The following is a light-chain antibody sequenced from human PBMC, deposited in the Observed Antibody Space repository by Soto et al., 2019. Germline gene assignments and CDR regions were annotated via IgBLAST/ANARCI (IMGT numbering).Light chain of an antibody. CDR3: ATWDDRLNGYV. J-gene: IGLJ1*01. Sequence: QSVLTQPPSASGTPGQRVTISCSGSNSNIGSNTVTWYQQLPGTAPILLIYSNNQRSSGVPDRFSGSRSGTSGSLAISGLQSEDEADYYCATWDDRLNGYVFGSGTTVTVL. V-gene: IGLV1-44*01. CDR1: NSNIGSNT. CDR2: SNN.